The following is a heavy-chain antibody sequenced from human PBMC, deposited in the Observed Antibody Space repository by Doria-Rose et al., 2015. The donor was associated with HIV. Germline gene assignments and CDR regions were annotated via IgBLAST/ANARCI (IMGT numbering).Heavy chain of an antibody. CDR1: GVSLSSPGMG. CDR2: IFSGDER. CDR3: ARIKSSRWYHKYYFDF. Sequence: QVQLVQSGPVLVKPTETLTLTCTVSGVSLSSPGMGVSWTRQPPGKALEWLANIFSGDERSYKTSLKSRLTISRGTSKSQVVLTMTDMDPVDTATYYCARIKSSRWYHKYYFDFWGQGTLVIVSA. V-gene: IGHV2-26*01. J-gene: IGHJ4*02. D-gene: IGHD6-13*01.